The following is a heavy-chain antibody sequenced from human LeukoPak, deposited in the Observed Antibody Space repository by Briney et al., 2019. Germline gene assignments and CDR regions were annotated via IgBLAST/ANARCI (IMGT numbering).Heavy chain of an antibody. CDR3: ARQGSQSYYYYYMDV. CDR2: INPNSGGT. CDR1: GYTFTSYY. V-gene: IGHV1-2*02. Sequence: ASVKVSCKASGYTFTSYYMHWVRQAPGQGLEWMGWINPNSGGTNYAQKFQGRVTMTRGTSISTAYMELSRLRSDDTAVYYCARQGSQSYYYYYMDVWGKGTTVTVSS. J-gene: IGHJ6*03.